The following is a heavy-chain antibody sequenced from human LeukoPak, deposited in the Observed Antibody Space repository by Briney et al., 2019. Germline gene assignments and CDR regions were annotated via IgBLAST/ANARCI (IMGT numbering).Heavy chain of an antibody. CDR1: GGSFSGYY. CDR2: INHSGST. J-gene: IGHJ3*02. D-gene: IGHD5-18*01. Sequence: SETLSLTCAVYGGSFSGYYWSWLRQPPGKGLEWIGEINHSGSTNYNPSLKSRVTISVDTSKNQFSLKLSSVTAADTAVYYCARKVHSYGFAFDIWGQGTMVTVSS. V-gene: IGHV4-34*01. CDR3: ARKVHSYGFAFDI.